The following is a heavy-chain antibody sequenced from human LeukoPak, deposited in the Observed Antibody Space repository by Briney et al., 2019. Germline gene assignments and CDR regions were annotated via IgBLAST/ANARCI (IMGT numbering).Heavy chain of an antibody. CDR3: TRTSTVARGGIINGLDYYYYMDV. J-gene: IGHJ6*03. CDR1: GYTFIDYY. D-gene: IGHD3-10*01. V-gene: IGHV1-2*02. CDR2: INPDSGDT. Sequence: ASVKVSCKASGYTFIDYYIHWVRRAPGQGLEWMGWINPDSGDTNSAQKFQGRVIMTRDTSLSTAYMALSSLRSDDAAVYYCTRTSTVARGGIINGLDYYYYMDVWDKGTTVTVSS.